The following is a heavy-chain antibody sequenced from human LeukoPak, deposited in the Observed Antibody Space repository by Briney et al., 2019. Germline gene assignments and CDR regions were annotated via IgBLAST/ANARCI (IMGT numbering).Heavy chain of an antibody. CDR2: INHSGST. CDR1: GGSFSGYY. D-gene: IGHD5-18*01. CDR3: ARARDTAMVTWFDY. Sequence: SETLSLTCAVYGGSFSGYYWSWIRQPPGKGLEWIGEINHSGSTHYNPSLKSRVTISVDTSKNQFSLKLSSVTAADTAVYYCARARDTAMVTWFDYWGQGTLVTVSS. V-gene: IGHV4-34*01. J-gene: IGHJ4*02.